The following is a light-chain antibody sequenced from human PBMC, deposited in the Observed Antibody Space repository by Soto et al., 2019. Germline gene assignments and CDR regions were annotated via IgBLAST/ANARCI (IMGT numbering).Light chain of an antibody. V-gene: IGKV1-39*01. CDR3: QQSFSKFPYN. J-gene: IGKJ2*01. CDR2: AAS. Sequence: DIQMTQSPSSLSASVGDRVTITCRASQTITSYLNWYQQKPGKAPKLLIYAASSLQSGVPSRFSGSGSGTDFTLTISSLQPEDFATYYCQQSFSKFPYNFSQGT. CDR1: QTITSY.